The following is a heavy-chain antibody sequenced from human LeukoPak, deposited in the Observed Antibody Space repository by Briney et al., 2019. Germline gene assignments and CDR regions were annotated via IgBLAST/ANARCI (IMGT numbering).Heavy chain of an antibody. CDR3: ARAGGSTVSHSDY. CDR1: GFTFSSYS. V-gene: IGHV3-21*01. Sequence: GGSLRLSCAASGFTFSSYSMNWIRQAPGKGLEWVSSISSSTSYIYYADSVKGRFTISKDNAKNLLYLQMNSLRAEDTAVYYCARAGGSTVSHSDYWGQGTLVTVSS. D-gene: IGHD4-17*01. J-gene: IGHJ4*02. CDR2: ISSSTSYI.